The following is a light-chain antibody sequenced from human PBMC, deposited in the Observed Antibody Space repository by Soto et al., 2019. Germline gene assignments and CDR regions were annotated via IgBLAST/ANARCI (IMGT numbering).Light chain of an antibody. CDR3: GGWDDSLSGPV. J-gene: IGLJ2*01. V-gene: IGLV1-47*01. CDR2: RNT. Sequence: QSVLTQPHSASGTPGQRVNISCSGSSSNIGSNYVYWYRQFPGTAPKLLIQRNTQRPSGVPARFSGSKSGTSASLAISGLRSEDEADYYCGGWDDSLSGPVFGGGTKLTVL. CDR1: SSNIGSNY.